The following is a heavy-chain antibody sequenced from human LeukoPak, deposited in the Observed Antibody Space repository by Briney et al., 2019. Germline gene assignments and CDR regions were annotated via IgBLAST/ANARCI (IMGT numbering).Heavy chain of an antibody. V-gene: IGHV4-59*06. D-gene: IGHD1-26*01. CDR3: ARDRGSYSLDY. Sequence: PSETLSLTCTVSGGSISSYYWSWIRQHPGKGLEWIGYIYYSGSTYYNPSLKSRVTISLDTSKNQFSLNLNSVTAADTAVYYCARDRGSYSLDYWGQGTLVTVSS. CDR1: GGSISSYY. CDR2: IYYSGST. J-gene: IGHJ4*02.